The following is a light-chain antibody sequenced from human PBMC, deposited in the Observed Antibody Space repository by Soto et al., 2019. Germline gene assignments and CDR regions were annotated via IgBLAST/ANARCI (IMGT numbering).Light chain of an antibody. Sequence: EIVLTQSPGTLSLSPGERATLSCRASQSVSSSYLAWYQQKPGQAPRLLIYGASSRATGIPDRFSGSGSGTDFTLTISSLQPEDFATYYCQQSYSTPGTFGQGTKVDIK. CDR2: GAS. V-gene: IGKV3-20*01. J-gene: IGKJ1*01. CDR3: QQSYSTPGT. CDR1: QSVSSSY.